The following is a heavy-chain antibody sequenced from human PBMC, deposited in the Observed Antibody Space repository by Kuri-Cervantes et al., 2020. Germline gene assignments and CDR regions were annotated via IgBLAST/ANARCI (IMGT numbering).Heavy chain of an antibody. D-gene: IGHD6-19*01. CDR3: ARGTGWGGYYYYGMDV. Sequence: GGSLRLSCAASGFTFSSYWMSWVRQAPGKGLEWVSVIYSGGSTYYADSVKGRFTISRDNSKNTLYLQMNSLRAEDTAVYYCARGTGWGGYYYYGMDVWGQGTTVTVSS. V-gene: IGHV3-53*01. J-gene: IGHJ6*02. CDR2: IYSGGST. CDR1: GFTFSSYW.